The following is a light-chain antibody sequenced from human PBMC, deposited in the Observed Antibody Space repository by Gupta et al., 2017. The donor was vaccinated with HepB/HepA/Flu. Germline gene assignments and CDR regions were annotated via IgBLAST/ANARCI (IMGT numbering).Light chain of an antibody. CDR2: DTN. CDR1: TGTVTSGHY. Sequence: QAVVTQEPSLTVSPGGTVTLTCDSSTGTVTSGHYPYWFQLQPGQAPRTVMYDTNNRFSWTPDGGSAFFVAGNAAPHTMAAQPDDDADYYYLISYSSNRWVFGGGTIPTVL. CDR3: LISYSSNRWV. V-gene: IGLV7-46*02. J-gene: IGLJ3*02.